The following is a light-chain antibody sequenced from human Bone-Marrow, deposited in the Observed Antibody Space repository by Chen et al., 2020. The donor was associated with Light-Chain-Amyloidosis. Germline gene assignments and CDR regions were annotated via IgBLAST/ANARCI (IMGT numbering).Light chain of an antibody. CDR3: PVWDRSSDRPV. CDR1: NIGSTS. J-gene: IGLJ3*02. V-gene: IGLV3-21*02. Sequence: SYVLTQPSSVSVAPGQTATNACGGNNIGSTSVHWYQQTPGQAPLLVVYDDSDRPSGIPERLSGSNSGNTATLTISRVEAGDAADYYCPVWDRSSDRPVFGGGTKLTVL. CDR2: DDS.